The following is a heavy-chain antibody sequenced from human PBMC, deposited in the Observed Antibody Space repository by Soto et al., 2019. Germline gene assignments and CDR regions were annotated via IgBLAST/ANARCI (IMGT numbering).Heavy chain of an antibody. V-gene: IGHV1-2*02. CDR2: IYPTDGGT. CDR3: ASGRDRGSSESSFDY. J-gene: IGHJ4*02. Sequence: QVQLVQSGAEVKKPGASMKVSCKASGYTFTNYYIYWVRQAPGQGLEWMGWIYPTDGGTNYAQKFKGRVTMTSDTSISTAYMELSRLSSDDTAVYYCASGRDRGSSESSFDYWGQGTLVTVSS. CDR1: GYTFTNYY. D-gene: IGHD6-6*01.